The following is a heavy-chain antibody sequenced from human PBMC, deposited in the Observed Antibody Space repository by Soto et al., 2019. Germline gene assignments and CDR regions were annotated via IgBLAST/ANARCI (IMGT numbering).Heavy chain of an antibody. CDR1: GYTFTSYA. CDR3: ARSEVCSGGSCYSMFDY. J-gene: IGHJ4*02. D-gene: IGHD2-15*01. V-gene: IGHV1-3*01. CDR2: INAGNGNT. Sequence: QVQLVQSGAEVKKPGASVKVSCKASGYTFTSYAMHWVRQAPGQRLEWMGWINAGNGNTKYSQKFQGRATITRDTSARTAYMELSSLRSEDTAVYYCARSEVCSGGSCYSMFDYWGQGTLVTVSS.